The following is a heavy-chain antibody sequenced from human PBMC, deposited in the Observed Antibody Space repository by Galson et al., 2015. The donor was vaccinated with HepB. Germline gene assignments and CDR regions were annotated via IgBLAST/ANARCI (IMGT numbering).Heavy chain of an antibody. D-gene: IGHD4-17*01. J-gene: IGHJ4*02. CDR3: AREADYGDYGGDNDFDC. CDR2: IYYSGST. CDR1: GGSISSGDYY. V-gene: IGHV4-30-4*01. Sequence: LSLTCTVSGGSISSGDYYWSWIRQPPGKGLEWIGYIYYSGSTYYNPSLKGRITMSVDTSKNQFSLELSSVTAADTAVYYCAREADYGDYGGDNDFDCWGQGTLVTVSS.